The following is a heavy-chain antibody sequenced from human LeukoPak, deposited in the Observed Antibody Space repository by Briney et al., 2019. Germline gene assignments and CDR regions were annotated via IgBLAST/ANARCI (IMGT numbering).Heavy chain of an antibody. J-gene: IGHJ4*02. D-gene: IGHD1-26*01. Sequence: PGRSLRLSCAASGFTFSTYGVHWVRQAPGKGLEWISSITSSSSPIYYADSVKGRFTVSRDNAKNSLYLQMNSLRDEDTAVYYCARDHYRRNDYWGQGTLVTVSS. CDR3: ARDHYRRNDY. CDR2: ITSSSSPI. CDR1: GFTFSTYG. V-gene: IGHV3-48*02.